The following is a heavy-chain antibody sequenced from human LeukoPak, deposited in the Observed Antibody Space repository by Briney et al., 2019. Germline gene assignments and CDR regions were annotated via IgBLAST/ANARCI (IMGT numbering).Heavy chain of an antibody. CDR2: IIPIFGTA. V-gene: IGHV1-69*05. J-gene: IGHJ4*02. Sequence: GSSVKVSCKASGGTFSSYAISWVRQAPGQGLEWMGGIIPIFGTANYAQKFQGRVTITTDTSTTTAYMELRSLRFDDTAVYYCARDYDYVPDFWGQGTLVTVSS. D-gene: IGHD3-16*01. CDR1: GGTFSSYA. CDR3: ARDYDYVPDF.